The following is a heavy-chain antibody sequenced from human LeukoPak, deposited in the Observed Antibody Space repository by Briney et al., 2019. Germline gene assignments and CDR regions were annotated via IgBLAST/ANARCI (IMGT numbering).Heavy chain of an antibody. J-gene: IGHJ4*01. CDR2: IRQDGGEK. Sequence: GGSLRLSCAVTGFTFTDYWMNWVRQAPGKGLEWVASIRQDGGEKYYVDSVKGRFTISRDNTKNSLYLQMSALRAEDTAIYYCARDGTAAGLYFDLWGQGTLVTVSS. CDR3: ARDGTAAGLYFDL. CDR1: GFTFTDYW. D-gene: IGHD6-13*01. V-gene: IGHV3-7*01.